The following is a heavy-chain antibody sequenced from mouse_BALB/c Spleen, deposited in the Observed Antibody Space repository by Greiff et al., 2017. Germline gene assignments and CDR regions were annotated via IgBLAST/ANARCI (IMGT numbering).Heavy chain of an antibody. J-gene: IGHJ4*01. CDR1: GFTFSDYY. V-gene: IGHV5-4*02. CDR3: ARRELGRYYAMDY. Sequence: VQLKESGGGLVKPGGSLKLSCAASGFTFSDYYMYWVRQTPEKRLEWVATISDGGSYTYYPDSVKGRFTISRDNAKNNLYLQMSSLKSEDTAMYYCARRELGRYYAMDYWGQGTSVTVSS. D-gene: IGHD4-1*01. CDR2: ISDGGSYT.